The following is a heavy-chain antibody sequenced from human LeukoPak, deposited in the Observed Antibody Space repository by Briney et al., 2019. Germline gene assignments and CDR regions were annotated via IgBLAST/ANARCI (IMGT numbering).Heavy chain of an antibody. Sequence: GGSLRLSCAASGFTFSSYSMNWARQAPGKGLEWVSSISSSSSYIYYADSVKGRFTISRDNAKNSLYLQMNSLRAEDTAVYYCARVVMGVVVAAFDYWGQGTLVTVSS. V-gene: IGHV3-21*01. CDR1: GFTFSSYS. CDR3: ARVVMGVVVAAFDY. J-gene: IGHJ4*02. D-gene: IGHD2-15*01. CDR2: ISSSSSYI.